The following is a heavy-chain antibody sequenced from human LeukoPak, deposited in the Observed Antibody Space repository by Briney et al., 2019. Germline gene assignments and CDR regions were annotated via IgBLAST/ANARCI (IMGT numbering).Heavy chain of an antibody. CDR1: GGSISSSSYY. D-gene: IGHD3-22*01. J-gene: IGHJ5*02. CDR2: IYYSGST. Sequence: SETLSLTCTVSGGSISSSSYYWGWIRQPPGKGLEWIGSIYYSGSTYYNPSLKSRVTISVDTSKNQFSLKLSSVAAADTAVYYCASHYYDSSGYYYLWGQGTLVTVSS. V-gene: IGHV4-39*01. CDR3: ASHYYDSSGYYYL.